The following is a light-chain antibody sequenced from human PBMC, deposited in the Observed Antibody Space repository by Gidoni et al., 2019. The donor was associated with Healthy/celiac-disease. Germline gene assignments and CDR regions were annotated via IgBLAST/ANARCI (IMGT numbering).Light chain of an antibody. Sequence: DIQMTQSPSSLSASVGDRVTITCRESQSISSYLNWYQQKPGKAPKLLIYAASSLQSGVPSRFSGRGAGTDFTLTISSLQPEDFATYYGQQSYSTPETFGQGTKVEIK. J-gene: IGKJ1*01. CDR3: QQSYSTPET. V-gene: IGKV1-39*01. CDR1: QSISSY. CDR2: AAS.